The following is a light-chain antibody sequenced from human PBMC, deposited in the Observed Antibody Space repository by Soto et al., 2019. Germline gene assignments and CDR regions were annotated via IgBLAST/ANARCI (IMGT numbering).Light chain of an antibody. CDR1: QSVSSN. J-gene: IGKJ4*02. Sequence: EIVMTQSPVTLSVSPGERATLSCRASQSVSSNLAWYQQKPGQAPRLLIFGASTRATGIPARFSGSGSGTEFTLTISSLQSEDFVVYYCQQYNNWPLTFGGWTKVEIK. CDR2: GAS. V-gene: IGKV3-15*01. CDR3: QQYNNWPLT.